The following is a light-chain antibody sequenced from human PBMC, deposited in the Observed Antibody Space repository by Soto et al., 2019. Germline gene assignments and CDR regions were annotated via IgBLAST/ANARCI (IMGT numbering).Light chain of an antibody. CDR1: QSIVSY. CDR3: QQSYTSPFN. J-gene: IGKJ3*01. Sequence: DIQMTQSPSSLSASVGDRVTIICRASQSIVSYLNWYQQKPGKAPKLLVYAASSPRTGVPSRFSGSGSGTNFTLTICRLQPEDFATYYCQQSYTSPFNFGPGTQVDV. V-gene: IGKV1-39*01. CDR2: AAS.